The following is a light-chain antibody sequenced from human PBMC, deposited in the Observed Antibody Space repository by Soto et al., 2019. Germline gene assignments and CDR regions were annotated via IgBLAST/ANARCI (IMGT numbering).Light chain of an antibody. J-gene: IGKJ3*01. V-gene: IGKV3-11*01. CDR1: QSVGRT. Sequence: EIVLTQSPATLSLSPGERATLSCRASQSVGRTLAWFQQKPGQAPRLLIYDASNRATGIPARFSGRGSGTDFTLTISSLEPEDFAVYYCQQRRNWPLTFGPGTKVDIK. CDR2: DAS. CDR3: QQRRNWPLT.